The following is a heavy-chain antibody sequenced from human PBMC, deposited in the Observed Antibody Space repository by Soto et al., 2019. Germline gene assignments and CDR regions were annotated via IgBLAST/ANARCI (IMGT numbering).Heavy chain of an antibody. Sequence: PGGSLRLSCAASGFTFSSYAMSWVRQAPGKGLEWVSAISGSGGSTYYADSVKGRFTISRDNSKNTLYLQMNSLRAEDTAVYYCANLREYSSSSGPIDYWGQGTLVTVSS. CDR3: ANLREYSSSSGPIDY. CDR1: GFTFSSYA. D-gene: IGHD6-6*01. V-gene: IGHV3-23*01. CDR2: ISGSGGST. J-gene: IGHJ4*02.